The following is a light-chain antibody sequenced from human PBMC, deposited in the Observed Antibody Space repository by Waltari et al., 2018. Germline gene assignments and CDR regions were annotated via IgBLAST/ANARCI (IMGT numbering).Light chain of an antibody. CDR3: QQLNSYPRT. CDR1: QGISRS. V-gene: IGKV1-9*01. CDR2: AAS. J-gene: IGKJ2*01. Sequence: DIQLTQSPSFLSASVGDRVTIACRASQGISRSLAWYQQKPWKAPKLLIYAASTLQSGFPSRFSGDGSGTEFTLTISSLQPEDSATYYCQQLNSYPRTFGQGTKLEIK.